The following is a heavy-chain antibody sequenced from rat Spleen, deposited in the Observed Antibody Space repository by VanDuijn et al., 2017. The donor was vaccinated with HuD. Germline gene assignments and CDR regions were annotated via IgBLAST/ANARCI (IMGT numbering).Heavy chain of an antibody. CDR1: GLSLNKYH. CDR3: TIHPRY. J-gene: IGHJ2*01. CDR2: MNYNGDT. D-gene: IGHD3-1*01. Sequence: QVQLKESGPGLVQPSQTLSLTCTVSGLSLNKYHVHWVRQPPGKGLEWMGRMNYNGDTSYNSALKSRLSISRDTSKNQVFLKMNSLQTDDTGTYYCTIHPRYWGQGVMVTVS. V-gene: IGHV2-63*01.